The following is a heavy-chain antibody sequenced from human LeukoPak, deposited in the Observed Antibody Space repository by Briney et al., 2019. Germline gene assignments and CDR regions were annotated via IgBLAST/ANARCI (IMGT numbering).Heavy chain of an antibody. CDR3: ARRQWLVREAHFDY. CDR2: IYPGDSDT. Sequence: GESLQISCKGSGYSFTSYWIGWVRQMPGKGLEWMGIIYPGDSDTKYSPSFQGQVTISADKSISTAYLQWSSLKASDTAMYYCARRQWLVREAHFDYWGQGTLVTVSS. CDR1: GYSFTSYW. D-gene: IGHD6-19*01. J-gene: IGHJ4*02. V-gene: IGHV5-51*01.